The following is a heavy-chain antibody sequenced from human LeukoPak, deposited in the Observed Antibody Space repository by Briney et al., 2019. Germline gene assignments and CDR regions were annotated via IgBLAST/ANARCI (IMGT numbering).Heavy chain of an antibody. CDR2: IYYSGST. CDR1: GGSISSYY. Sequence: PSETLSLTCTVSGGSISSYYWSWIRQPPGKGLEWIGYIYYSGSTNYNPSLKSRVTISVDTSKNQFSLKLSSVTAADTAVYYCARERARTYYYGMDVWGQGTTVTVSS. CDR3: ARERARTYYYGMDV. V-gene: IGHV4-59*01. J-gene: IGHJ6*02.